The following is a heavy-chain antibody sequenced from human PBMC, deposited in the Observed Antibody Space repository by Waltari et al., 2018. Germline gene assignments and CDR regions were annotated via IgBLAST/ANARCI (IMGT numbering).Heavy chain of an antibody. CDR2: ISWNSGSI. D-gene: IGHD6-6*01. CDR3: AKVRIPARLLSVVVTDLEFEY. CDR1: GFTFDYYA. V-gene: IGHV3-9*01. J-gene: IGHJ4*02. Sequence: EVQLVESGGGLVQPGRYLRLSCSASGFTFDYYAMHWVRQAPGKGLEWVSGISWNSGSIGYADSVKGRFIISRDNAKNSLYLQMNSLRAEDTALYYCAKVRIPARLLSVVVTDLEFEYWGQGTLVTVSS.